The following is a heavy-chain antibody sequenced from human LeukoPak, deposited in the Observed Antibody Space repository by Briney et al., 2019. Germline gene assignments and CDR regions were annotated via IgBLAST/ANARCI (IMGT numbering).Heavy chain of an antibody. CDR2: INHSGST. D-gene: IGHD3-9*01. Sequence: SETLSLTCAVYGGSFSNYYWSWIRQPPGKGLEWIGEINHSGSTNYYPSLKSRVTISVDTSKNQFSLKLSSVTAADTAVYYCAREGYDILTGYYNDYWGQGTLVTVSS. CDR3: AREGYDILTGYYNDY. V-gene: IGHV4-34*01. J-gene: IGHJ4*02. CDR1: GGSFSNYY.